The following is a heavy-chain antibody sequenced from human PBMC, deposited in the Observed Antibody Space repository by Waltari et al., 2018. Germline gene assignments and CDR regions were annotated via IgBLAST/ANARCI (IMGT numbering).Heavy chain of an antibody. CDR2: IYSGGST. CDR3: ARVEGATYFDY. CDR1: GFTVSRNY. V-gene: IGHV3-53*01. Sequence: EVHLVESGGGLIQPGGSLRLSYAASGFTVSRNYMSWVRQAPGKGLEWVSVIYSGGSTYYADSVKGRFTISRDNSKNTLYLQMNSLRAEDTAVYYCARVEGATYFDYWGQGTLVTVSS. J-gene: IGHJ4*02. D-gene: IGHD1-26*01.